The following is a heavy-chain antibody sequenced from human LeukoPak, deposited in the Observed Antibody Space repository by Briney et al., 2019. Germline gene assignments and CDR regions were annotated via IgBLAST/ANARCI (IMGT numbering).Heavy chain of an antibody. CDR2: IWYDGSNK. J-gene: IGHJ2*01. V-gene: IGHV3-33*01. CDR1: GFTFSSYG. CDR3: ARDRSMSGWYIDL. Sequence: GGSLRLSCAASGFTFSSYGMHWVRQAPGKGLEWVAVIWYDGSNKYYPDSVQGRFTISRDNSKNTLYLQVNSLRAEDTAVYYCARDRSMSGWYIDLWGRGTLVTVSS. D-gene: IGHD2/OR15-2a*01.